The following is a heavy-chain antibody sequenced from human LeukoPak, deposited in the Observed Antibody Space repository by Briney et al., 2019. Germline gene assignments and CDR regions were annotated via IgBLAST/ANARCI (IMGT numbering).Heavy chain of an antibody. J-gene: IGHJ4*02. CDR3: ARHSRYSGSLTH. Sequence: SETLSLTCAVYGGPFSDHYWSWIRQPPGKGLEWIGEINHSGSTNYNPSLKSRVTISVDTSKNQFSLKLSSVTAADTAVYYCARHSRYSGSLTHWGQGTLVTVSS. CDR1: GGPFSDHY. D-gene: IGHD1-26*01. V-gene: IGHV4-34*01. CDR2: INHSGST.